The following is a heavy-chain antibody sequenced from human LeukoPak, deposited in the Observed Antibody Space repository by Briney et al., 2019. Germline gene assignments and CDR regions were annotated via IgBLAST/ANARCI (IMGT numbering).Heavy chain of an antibody. V-gene: IGHV3-23*01. CDR1: GFTFRTYA. Sequence: SGGSLRLSCAASGFTFRTYALSWVRQAPGTGFEWVAAISGSDDGTYHAASVKGRFTISRDNSKNTLYLQMNSLRAEDTAVYYCARGPSGYHNTGGQGTLVTVSS. CDR2: ISGSDDGT. J-gene: IGHJ4*02. D-gene: IGHD5-12*01. CDR3: ARGPSGYHNT.